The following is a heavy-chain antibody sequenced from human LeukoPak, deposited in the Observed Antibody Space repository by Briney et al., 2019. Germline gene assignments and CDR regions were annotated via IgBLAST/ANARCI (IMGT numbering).Heavy chain of an antibody. D-gene: IGHD3-10*01. CDR2: INHSGST. Sequence: SETLSLTCAGYGGSFSGYYWSWIRQPPGKGLEWIGEINHSGSTNYNPSLKSRVTISVDTSKNQFSLKLSSVTAADTAVYYCARRGFGSRTFDYWGQGTLVTVSS. J-gene: IGHJ4*02. CDR3: ARRGFGSRTFDY. V-gene: IGHV4-34*01. CDR1: GGSFSGYY.